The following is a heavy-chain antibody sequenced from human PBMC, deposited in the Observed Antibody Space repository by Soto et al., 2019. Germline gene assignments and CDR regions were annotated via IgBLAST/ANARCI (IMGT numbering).Heavy chain of an antibody. Sequence: QVQLQESGPGLVKPSETLSLTCTVSGGSISSYYWSWIRQPPGKGLEWIGYIYYSGSTNYNPSLKSRDNISVDTSKNQLSLKLSSVTAADTAVYYCARRYGYYFDYWGQGTLVTVSS. D-gene: IGHD4-17*01. CDR3: ARRYGYYFDY. J-gene: IGHJ4*02. CDR1: GGSISSYY. CDR2: IYYSGST. V-gene: IGHV4-59*08.